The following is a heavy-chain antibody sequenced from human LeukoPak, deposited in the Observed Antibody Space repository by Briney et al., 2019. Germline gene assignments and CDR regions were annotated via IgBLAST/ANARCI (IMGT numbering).Heavy chain of an antibody. CDR1: GGSIRSSTYY. Sequence: LSLTCTVSGGSIRSSTYYWGWIRQPPGKGLEWVSYISSSSSTIYYADSVKGRFTISRDNAKNSLYLQMNSLRAEDTAVYYCARPGYCSGDTCYVAFDIWGQGTMVTVSS. D-gene: IGHD2-15*01. J-gene: IGHJ3*02. CDR2: ISSSSSTI. V-gene: IGHV3-11*04. CDR3: ARPGYCSGDTCYVAFDI.